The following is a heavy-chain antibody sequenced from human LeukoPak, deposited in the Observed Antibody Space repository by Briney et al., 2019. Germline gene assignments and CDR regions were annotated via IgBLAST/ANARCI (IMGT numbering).Heavy chain of an antibody. CDR2: ISSSGSTI. J-gene: IGHJ4*02. CDR3: AKVAGYCTGGSCYGALDY. V-gene: IGHV3-11*01. D-gene: IGHD2-15*01. Sequence: GGSLRLSCAASGFTFSDYYMSWIRQAPGKGLEWVSYISSSGSTIYYADSVKGRFTISRDNSKNTLYLQMNSLRAEDTAVYYCAKVAGYCTGGSCYGALDYWGQGTLVTVSS. CDR1: GFTFSDYY.